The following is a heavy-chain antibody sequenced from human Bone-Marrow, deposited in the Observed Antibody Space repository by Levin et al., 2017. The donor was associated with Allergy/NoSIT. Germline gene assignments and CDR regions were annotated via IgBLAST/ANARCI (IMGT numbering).Heavy chain of an antibody. Sequence: PGGSLRLSCAASGFSFSGYSMNWVRQAPGKGLEWVSYISTPGTYIYYADSVKGRFNIFRDNGENSLHLQMNSLRAEDTAVYYCAREVEAHDSWFAFDLWGHGTVVTVSS. CDR3: AREVEAHDSWFAFDL. V-gene: IGHV3-21*01. J-gene: IGHJ3*01. CDR1: GFSFSGYS. CDR2: ISTPGTYI. D-gene: IGHD1-26*01.